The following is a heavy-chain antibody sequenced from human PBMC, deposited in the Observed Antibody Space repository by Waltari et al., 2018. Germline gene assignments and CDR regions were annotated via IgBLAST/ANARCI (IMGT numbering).Heavy chain of an antibody. CDR1: GGASSSNP. J-gene: IGHJ4*02. D-gene: IGHD3-16*01. CDR3: ARDHYRGGGIDY. CDR2: IIPIFGTA. V-gene: IGHV1-69*12. Sequence: QVQLVQSGAEARKPGSSVKLSCKASGGASSSNPIRWCRQAPGQGLEWMGGIIPIFGTANYAQKFQGRVTITADESTSTAYMELSSLRSEDTAVYYCARDHYRGGGIDYWGQGTLVTVSS.